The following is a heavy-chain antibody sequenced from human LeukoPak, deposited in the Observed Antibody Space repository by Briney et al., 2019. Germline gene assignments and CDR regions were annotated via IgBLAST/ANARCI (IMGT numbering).Heavy chain of an antibody. CDR3: ARYVVPAANYYFDY. V-gene: IGHV3-21*01. Sequence: PGGSLRLSCAASGFTFSSYSMNWVRQAPGKGLEWVSSISSSSSYIYYADSVKGRFTISRDNAKNSLYLQMNSLRAEDTAVYYCARYVVPAANYYFDYWGQGTLVTVSS. CDR2: ISSSSSYI. J-gene: IGHJ4*02. D-gene: IGHD2-2*01. CDR1: GFTFSSYS.